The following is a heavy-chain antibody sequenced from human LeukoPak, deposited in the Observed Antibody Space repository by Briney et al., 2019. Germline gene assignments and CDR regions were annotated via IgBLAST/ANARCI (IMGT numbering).Heavy chain of an antibody. Sequence: GGSLRLSCAASGFTFSSSAMSWVRQAPGKGLEWVSAISNNGGYTYYADSVQGRFTISRDNSKSTLCLQMNSLRAEDTAVYYCAKQSGYCSDGSCYFPYWGQGTLVTVSS. J-gene: IGHJ4*02. CDR2: ISNNGGYT. CDR3: AKQSGYCSDGSCYFPY. V-gene: IGHV3-23*01. D-gene: IGHD2-15*01. CDR1: GFTFSSSA.